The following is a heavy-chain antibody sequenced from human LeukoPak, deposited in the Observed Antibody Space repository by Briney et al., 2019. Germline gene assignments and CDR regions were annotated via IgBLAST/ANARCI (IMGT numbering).Heavy chain of an antibody. CDR3: ARDQIVVVPAAPRYYYYYGMDV. J-gene: IGHJ6*02. CDR1: GGSFSGYY. D-gene: IGHD2-2*01. CDR2: IYTSGST. Sequence: SETLSLTCAVYGGSFSGYYWSWIRQPPGKGLEWIGRIYTSGSTNYNPSLKSRVTMSVDTSKNQFSLKLSSVTAADTAVYYCARDQIVVVPAAPRYYYYYGMDVWGQGTTVTVSS. V-gene: IGHV4-4*07.